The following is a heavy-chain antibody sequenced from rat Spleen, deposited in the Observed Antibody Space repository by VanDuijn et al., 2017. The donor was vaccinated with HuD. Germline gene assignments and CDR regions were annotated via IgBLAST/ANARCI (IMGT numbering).Heavy chain of an antibody. Sequence: EVQLVESGGGLVQPRRSLKLSCAASGFTFSDYNMAWVRQAPKKGLDWVATIIYDGSRTYYRDSVKGRFTVSRDNAKSTLSLQMDSLRSEDTATYYCARADWEYRYNRFYFDYWGQGVMVTVSS. CDR1: GFTFSDYN. V-gene: IGHV5S10*01. J-gene: IGHJ2*01. CDR3: ARADWEYRYNRFYFDY. CDR2: IIYDGSRT. D-gene: IGHD1-5*01.